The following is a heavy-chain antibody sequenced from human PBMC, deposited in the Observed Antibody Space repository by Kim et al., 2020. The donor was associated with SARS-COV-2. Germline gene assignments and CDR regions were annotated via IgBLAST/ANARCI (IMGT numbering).Heavy chain of an antibody. D-gene: IGHD3-10*01. J-gene: IGHJ6*02. Sequence: SETLSLTCAVYGGSFSGYYWSWIRQPPGKGLEWIGEINHSGSTNYNPSLKSRVTISVDTSKNQFSLKLSSVTAADTAVYYCARGKKGRLLWFGELGLALDVWGQGTTVTVSS. V-gene: IGHV4-34*01. CDR2: INHSGST. CDR1: GGSFSGYY. CDR3: ARGKKGRLLWFGELGLALDV.